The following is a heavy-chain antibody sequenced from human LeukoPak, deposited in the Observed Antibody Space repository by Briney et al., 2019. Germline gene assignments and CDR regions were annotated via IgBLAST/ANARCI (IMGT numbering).Heavy chain of an antibody. CDR3: AKFSIWFGESGDY. CDR1: RFTFSSYA. V-gene: IGHV3-23*01. J-gene: IGHJ4*02. D-gene: IGHD3-10*01. Sequence: GGSLRLSCAASRFTFSSYAMSWVRQALGKGVEWVSAISGSGGSTYYADSVKGRFTISRDNSKNTLYLQMNSLRAEDTAVYYCAKFSIWFGESGDYWGQGTLVTVSS. CDR2: ISGSGGST.